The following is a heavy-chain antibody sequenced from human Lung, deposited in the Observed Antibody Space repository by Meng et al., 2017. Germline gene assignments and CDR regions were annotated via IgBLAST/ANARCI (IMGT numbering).Heavy chain of an antibody. CDR1: GGSFSDYY. Sequence: QVQLPTWGAGLLKPPATLSLPCVVSGGSFSDYYWSWIRQSPGKGLEWIGEINHSGSTNYNPSLESRATISVDTSQNNLSLKLSSVTAADSAVYYCARGPTTMAHDFDYWGQGTLVTVSS. J-gene: IGHJ4*02. D-gene: IGHD4-11*01. CDR2: INHSGST. CDR3: ARGPTTMAHDFDY. V-gene: IGHV4-34*01.